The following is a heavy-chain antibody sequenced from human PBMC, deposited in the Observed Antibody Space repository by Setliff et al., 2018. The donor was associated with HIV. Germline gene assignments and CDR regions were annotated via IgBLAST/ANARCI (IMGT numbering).Heavy chain of an antibody. Sequence: GASLKISCAASGFAFSSYAMNWVRQAAGKGLEWVSSITYSGSHKFYADSLKGRFTISRDNAEKSLYLQMNSLRAEDTAVYYCAGENVYIVATTKAIDLGCQGTLLTVSS. CDR2: ITYSGSHK. V-gene: IGHV3-21*01. J-gene: IGHJ5*02. CDR1: GFAFSSYA. CDR3: AGENVYIVATTKAIDL. D-gene: IGHD5-12*01.